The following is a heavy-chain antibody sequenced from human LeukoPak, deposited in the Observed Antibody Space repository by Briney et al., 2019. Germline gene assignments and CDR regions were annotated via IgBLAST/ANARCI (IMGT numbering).Heavy chain of an antibody. D-gene: IGHD6-13*01. CDR2: ISWNSGSI. J-gene: IGHJ4*02. CDR3: AKGYSSSRYREHYFDY. CDR1: GFTFDDYA. V-gene: IGHV3-9*03. Sequence: GGSLRLSCAASGFTFDDYAMHWVRQAPGKGLEWVSGISWNSGSIGYADSVKGRFTISRDNAKNSLYLQMNSLRAEDMALYYCAKGYSSSRYREHYFDYWGQGTLVTVSS.